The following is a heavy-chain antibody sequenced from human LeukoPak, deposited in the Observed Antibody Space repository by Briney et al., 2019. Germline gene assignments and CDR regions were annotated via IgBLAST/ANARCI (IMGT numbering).Heavy chain of an antibody. Sequence: GGSLRLSCAASGFNFSTYSMKWVRQAPGKGLEWISYISPSSSTIYYADSVKGRFTISRHNPKNLLHVQMNSQRAEDTAVYYCARDPPRFYYDSSAFSRDYYYYMDVWGKGTTVTVSS. J-gene: IGHJ6*03. V-gene: IGHV3-48*01. D-gene: IGHD3-22*01. CDR3: ARDPPRFYYDSSAFSRDYYYYMDV. CDR1: GFNFSTYS. CDR2: ISPSSSTI.